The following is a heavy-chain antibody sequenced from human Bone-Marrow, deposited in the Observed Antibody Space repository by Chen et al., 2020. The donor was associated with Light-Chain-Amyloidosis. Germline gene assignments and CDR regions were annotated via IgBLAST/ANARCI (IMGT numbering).Heavy chain of an antibody. CDR1: GFTFSSYW. Sequence: EVQLVESGGGLVQPGGSLRLSCAASGFTFSSYWMHWVRQAPGKGLVWVSRINSDGSSRSYADSVKGRFTISRDNAKNTLYLQMSGLRAEDTAVYDCARDTAGRNYGILTGYYAIGYGMDVWGQGTTVTVSS. J-gene: IGHJ6*02. D-gene: IGHD3-9*01. CDR3: ARDTAGRNYGILTGYYAIGYGMDV. CDR2: INSDGSSR. V-gene: IGHV3-74*01.